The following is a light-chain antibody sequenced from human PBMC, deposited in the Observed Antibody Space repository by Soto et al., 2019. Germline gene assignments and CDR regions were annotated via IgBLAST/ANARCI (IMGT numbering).Light chain of an antibody. V-gene: IGKV3-15*01. CDR2: GAS. J-gene: IGKJ4*01. CDR3: QQYDKWPLT. Sequence: ETVMTQSPATLSVSPGERATLSCRASQSVSSNLAWYQQKPDQAPRLLIYGASTKATGVPARLSGSGTETEFTLTISSLQSEDFAVYYCQQYDKWPLTFGGG. CDR1: QSVSSN.